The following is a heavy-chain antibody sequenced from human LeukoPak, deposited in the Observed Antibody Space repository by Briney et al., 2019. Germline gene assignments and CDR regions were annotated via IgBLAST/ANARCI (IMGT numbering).Heavy chain of an antibody. CDR2: ISAYNGNT. CDR1: GYTFTSYG. CDR3: ARETSSSSWYVVSIYYYYYMDV. J-gene: IGHJ6*03. D-gene: IGHD6-13*01. Sequence: ASVKVSCKASGYTFTSYGISWVRQAPGQGREWMGWISAYNGNTNYAQKLQGRVTMTTDTSTSTAYMELRSLRSDDTAVYYCARETSSSSWYVVSIYYYYYMDVWGKGTTVTISS. V-gene: IGHV1-18*01.